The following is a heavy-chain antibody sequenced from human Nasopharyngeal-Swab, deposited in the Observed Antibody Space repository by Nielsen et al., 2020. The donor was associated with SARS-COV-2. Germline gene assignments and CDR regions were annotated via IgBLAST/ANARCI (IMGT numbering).Heavy chain of an antibody. V-gene: IGHV3-21*01. CDR1: FSSYS. CDR3: ARDGPELWSYYYYYGMDV. Sequence: FSSYSMFWVRQAPGKGLEWVSSISSNSRYIYYADSVKGRFTISRDNAKNSLYLQMNSLRAEDTAVYYCARDGPELWSYYYYYGMDVWGQGTTVTVSS. CDR2: ISSNSRYI. D-gene: IGHD5-18*01. J-gene: IGHJ6*02.